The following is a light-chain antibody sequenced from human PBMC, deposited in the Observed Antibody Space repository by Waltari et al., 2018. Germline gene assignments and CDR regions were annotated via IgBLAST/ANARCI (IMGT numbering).Light chain of an antibody. CDR2: TNN. V-gene: IGLV1-44*01. Sequence: QSVLTQPPSASGTPGQRVTISCSGSSSNIGSNTVNLYQQRPGTAPKLLIYTNNQRPAGVPGRFSGSQSGTSAALAISGLQSEDEGDYYCASWDASLNGWVFGRGTELTVL. J-gene: IGLJ3*02. CDR1: SSNIGSNT. CDR3: ASWDASLNGWV.